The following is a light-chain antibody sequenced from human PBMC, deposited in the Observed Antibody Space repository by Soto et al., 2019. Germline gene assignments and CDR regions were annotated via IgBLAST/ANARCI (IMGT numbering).Light chain of an antibody. CDR2: DAS. Sequence: EVVMTQSPATLSVSPGERATLSCRASRSVNQYLAWYQQRPGQAPRLLIYDASTRAAGVAARFSGSGSGTDFTLTISSLQSEEVAVYYCQQYNSGPPLTFGGGTKVEI. V-gene: IGKV3-15*01. J-gene: IGKJ4*01. CDR1: RSVNQY. CDR3: QQYNSGPPLT.